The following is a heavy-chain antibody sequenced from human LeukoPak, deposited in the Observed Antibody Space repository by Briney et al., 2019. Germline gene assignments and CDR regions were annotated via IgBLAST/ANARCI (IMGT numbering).Heavy chain of an antibody. CDR3: ARDPTGYDFWSGGNWFDP. CDR1: GFTFSSYE. Sequence: PGGSLRLSCAASGFTFSSYEMNWVRQATGKGLEGVSYISSSGSTIYYADSVKGRFTISRDNAKNSLYLQMNSLRAEDTAVYYCARDPTGYDFWSGGNWFDPWGQGTLVTVSS. CDR2: ISSSGSTI. V-gene: IGHV3-48*03. D-gene: IGHD3-3*01. J-gene: IGHJ5*02.